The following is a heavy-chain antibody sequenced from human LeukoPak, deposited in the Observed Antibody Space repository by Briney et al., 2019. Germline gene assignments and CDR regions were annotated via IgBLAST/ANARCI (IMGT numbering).Heavy chain of an antibody. V-gene: IGHV3-48*04. J-gene: IGHJ4*02. CDR3: SRDPTYYLRYGYFDY. Sequence: GGSLRLSCAASGFTFSSYSTNWVRQAPGKGLEWVSYISSSSSTIYYADSVKGRFTISRDNAKNSLYLQMNSLRAEDTAVYYCSRDPTYYLRYGYFDYWGQGALVTVSS. CDR2: ISSSSSTI. D-gene: IGHD1-26*01. CDR1: GFTFSSYS.